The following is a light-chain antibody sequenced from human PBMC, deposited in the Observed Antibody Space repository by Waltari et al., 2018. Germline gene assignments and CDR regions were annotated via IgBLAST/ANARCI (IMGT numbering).Light chain of an antibody. CDR3: QHAGA. CDR2: DAA. Sequence: DMQMTQSPAYLSASVGDRVTIARQPSQDGINYRNWYQQKPGKAPQLLSYDAATLKAGVPARSSGRQSGTYFTRTISGLQPEDVGTYYCQHAGAFGQGITVE. CDR1: QDGINY. V-gene: IGKV1-33*01. J-gene: IGKJ1*01.